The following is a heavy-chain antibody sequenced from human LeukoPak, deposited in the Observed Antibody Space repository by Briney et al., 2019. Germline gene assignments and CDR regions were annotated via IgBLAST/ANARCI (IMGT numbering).Heavy chain of an antibody. CDR3: ARDRYSSGWYYFDY. V-gene: IGHV3-21*01. D-gene: IGHD6-19*01. CDR1: GFTFSIHW. J-gene: IGHJ4*02. CDR2: ISSSSSYI. Sequence: GGSLRLSCAASGFTFSIHWMNWVRQAPGKGLEWVSSISSSSSYIYYADSVKGRFTISRDNAKNSLYLQMNSLRAEDTAVYYCARDRYSSGWYYFDYWGQGTLVTVSS.